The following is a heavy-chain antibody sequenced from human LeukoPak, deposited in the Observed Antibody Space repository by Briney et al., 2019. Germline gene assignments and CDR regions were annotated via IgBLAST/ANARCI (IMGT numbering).Heavy chain of an antibody. J-gene: IGHJ4*02. Sequence: PGGSLSLSCAASGFPFTSYWMVWVRQAPGKGLEWVANINDDGSEKNYLESLKGRFTISRDNANNSVSLQMTALRAEDTAVYYCARGVSSGYYSNFWGQGTLVTVSS. V-gene: IGHV3-7*01. CDR1: GFPFTSYW. D-gene: IGHD3-22*01. CDR2: INDDGSEK. CDR3: ARGVSSGYYSNF.